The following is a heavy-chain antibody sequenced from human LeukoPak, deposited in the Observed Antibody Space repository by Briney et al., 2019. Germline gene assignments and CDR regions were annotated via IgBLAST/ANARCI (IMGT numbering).Heavy chain of an antibody. Sequence: GRCLRLSWAAAGFTVSSYGMHWVRQAPGKGLVWVAFMAFDGSKTNYVDSVKGRLSIYTNNAKNTLYLKMNSLRVEDTALYFCPKDISPGRPAPYGMDVWGHGTTVTVSS. V-gene: IGHV3-30*18. J-gene: IGHJ6*02. CDR2: MAFDGSKT. D-gene: IGHD3-10*01. CDR1: GFTVSSYG. CDR3: PKDISPGRPAPYGMDV.